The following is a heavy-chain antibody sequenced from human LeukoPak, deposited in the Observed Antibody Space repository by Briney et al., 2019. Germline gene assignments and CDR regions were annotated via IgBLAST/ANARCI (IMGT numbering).Heavy chain of an antibody. V-gene: IGHV4-31*03. J-gene: IGHJ5*02. CDR2: IYYSGST. D-gene: IGHD6-13*01. CDR1: GGSINSGGYY. Sequence: SQTLSLTCTVSGGSINSGGYYWSWIRQHPGKGLEWIGYIYYSGSTYYNPSLKSRVTISVDTSKNQFSLKLSSVTAADTAVYYCARGYPGIAAAGRRGNWFDPWGQGTLVTVSS. CDR3: ARGYPGIAAAGRRGNWFDP.